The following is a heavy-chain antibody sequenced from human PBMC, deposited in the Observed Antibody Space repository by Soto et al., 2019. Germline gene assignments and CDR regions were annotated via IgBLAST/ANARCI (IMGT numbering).Heavy chain of an antibody. CDR3: TREPPREPAELGSSGNY. Sequence: EVQLVESGGGLVQPGGSLRLSCAASGFTFSSHWMSWVRQAPGKGLEWVANIKQDGREKNYVDSVKGRFSISRDNAKNSLFLQMNSLRVEDTAVYYCTREPPREPAELGSSGNYWGQGTPVIVSS. CDR2: IKQDGREK. D-gene: IGHD3-10*01. CDR1: GFTFSSHW. J-gene: IGHJ4*02. V-gene: IGHV3-7*05.